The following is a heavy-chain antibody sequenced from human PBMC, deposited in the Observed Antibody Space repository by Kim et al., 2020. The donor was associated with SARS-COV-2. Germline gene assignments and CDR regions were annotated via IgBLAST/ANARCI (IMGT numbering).Heavy chain of an antibody. CDR3: ARDSLGYCSGGSYYFYDY. Sequence: VKGRFTIPRDSSKNTLYMQMNSLRGEDTAVYYCARDSLGYCSGGSYYFYDYWGQGTLVTVSS. V-gene: IGHV3-30*01. D-gene: IGHD2-15*01. J-gene: IGHJ4*02.